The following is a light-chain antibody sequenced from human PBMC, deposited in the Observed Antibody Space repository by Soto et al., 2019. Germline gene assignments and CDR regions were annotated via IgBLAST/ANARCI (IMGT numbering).Light chain of an antibody. J-gene: IGLJ1*01. CDR1: SSDVGGYNY. Sequence: QSVLTQPPSASGSPGQSVTISCTGTSSDVGGYNYVSWYQQHPGKARKLVIYEVSKRPSGVPDRFSGSKSGNTASLTVSGLQAEDEADYYCTSYAGSNNFFYVFGTGTKVTVL. CDR3: TSYAGSNNFFYV. V-gene: IGLV2-8*01. CDR2: EVS.